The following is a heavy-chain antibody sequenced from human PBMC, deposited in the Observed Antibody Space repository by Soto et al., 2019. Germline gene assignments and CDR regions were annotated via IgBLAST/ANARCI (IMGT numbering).Heavy chain of an antibody. CDR1: TFTFTDSS. Sequence: SLRLSCTASTFTFTDSSMHWVRQAPGKGLEWVAVISYDGSNKYYADSLQGRFTISRDNSKNTLYLQMNSLKTEDTALYFCARDMGSLSTADAFDIWGQGTVVTVSS. J-gene: IGHJ3*02. CDR3: ARDMGSLSTADAFDI. CDR2: ISYDGSNK. D-gene: IGHD1-26*01. V-gene: IGHV3-30-3*01.